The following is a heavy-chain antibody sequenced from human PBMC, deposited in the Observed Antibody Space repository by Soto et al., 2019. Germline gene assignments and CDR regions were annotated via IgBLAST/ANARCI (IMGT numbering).Heavy chain of an antibody. J-gene: IGHJ4*02. Sequence: ESGGGVVQPGRSLRLSCAASGFTFSSYAMHWVRQAPGKGLEWVAVISYDGSNKYYADSVKGRFTISRDNSKNTLYLQMNSLRAEDTAVYYCARAKFRGQLPPLDYWGQGTLVTVSS. CDR1: GFTFSSYA. CDR3: ARAKFRGQLPPLDY. D-gene: IGHD6-6*01. V-gene: IGHV3-30-3*01. CDR2: ISYDGSNK.